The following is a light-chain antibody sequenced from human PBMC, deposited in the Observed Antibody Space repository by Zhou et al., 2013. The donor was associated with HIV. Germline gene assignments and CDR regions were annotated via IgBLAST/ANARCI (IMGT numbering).Light chain of an antibody. CDR3: MQALQTPYT. V-gene: IGKV2-28*01. J-gene: IGKJ2*01. CDR2: WGS. Sequence: DIVMTQSPLSLPVTPGEPASISCRSSQSLLHSQGNIFFDWYLQKPGQSPQLLIYWGSNRASGVPDRFSGTVSGTDFTLKISRVQNEDVGVYYCMQALQTPYTFGRGTKLEIK. CDR1: QSLLHSQGNIF.